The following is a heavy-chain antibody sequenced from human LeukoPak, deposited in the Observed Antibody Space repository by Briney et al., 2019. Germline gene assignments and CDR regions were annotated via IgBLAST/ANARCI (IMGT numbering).Heavy chain of an antibody. CDR1: GGSISSGGYY. CDR2: IYYSGST. V-gene: IGHV4-31*03. CDR3: ARYSSYDNWFDP. D-gene: IGHD4-11*01. J-gene: IGHJ5*02. Sequence: SETLSLTCTVSGGSISSGGYYWSWIRQHPGKGLEWIGYIYYSGSTYYNPSLKSRVTISVDTSKNQFSLKLSSVTAADTAVYYCARYSSYDNWFDPWGQGTLVTVSS.